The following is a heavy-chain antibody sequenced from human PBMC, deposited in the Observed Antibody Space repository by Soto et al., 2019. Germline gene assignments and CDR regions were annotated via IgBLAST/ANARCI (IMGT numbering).Heavy chain of an antibody. CDR3: ARDLDYSNPIGDY. CDR1: GYSISSGYY. J-gene: IGHJ4*02. Sequence: SETLSLTCAVSGYSISSGYYWGWIRQPPGKGLEWIGSIYHSGSTYYNPSLKSRVTISVDTSKNQFSLKLSSVTAAGTAVYYCARDLDYSNPIGDYWGQGTLVTVS. CDR2: IYHSGST. D-gene: IGHD4-4*01. V-gene: IGHV4-38-2*02.